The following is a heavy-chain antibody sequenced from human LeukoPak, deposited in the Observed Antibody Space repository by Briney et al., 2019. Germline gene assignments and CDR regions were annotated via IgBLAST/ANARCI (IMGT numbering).Heavy chain of an antibody. CDR1: GDSVSVNSDV. J-gene: IGHJ3*02. Sequence: SQTLSLTCAISGDSVSVNSDVWNWIRQSPSRGLEWLGRTYYRSKWYNDYAVSVKSRITISPDTSKNQLSLHLNSVTPEDTAVYYCARDADWGYDAFDIWGQGTMVTVSS. D-gene: IGHD7-27*01. CDR2: TYYRSKWYN. V-gene: IGHV6-1*01. CDR3: ARDADWGYDAFDI.